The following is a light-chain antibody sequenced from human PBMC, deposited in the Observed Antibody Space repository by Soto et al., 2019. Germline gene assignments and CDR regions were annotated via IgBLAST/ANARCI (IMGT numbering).Light chain of an antibody. J-gene: IGKJ2*01. V-gene: IGKV3-20*01. Sequence: VVWTQSPGTLSLSPGERATLSCRASQTVSNNYLAWYQQKPGQAPRLLIFGSSDRATGIPDRFSGSGSGTDFTLTIRRLEPEDFAVYYCQQYGSSPPYTFGQGTKLEIK. CDR3: QQYGSSPPYT. CDR1: QTVSNNY. CDR2: GSS.